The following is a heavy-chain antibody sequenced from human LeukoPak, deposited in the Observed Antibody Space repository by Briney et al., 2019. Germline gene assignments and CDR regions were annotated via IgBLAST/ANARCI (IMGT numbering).Heavy chain of an antibody. CDR1: GYSFTSYW. D-gene: IGHD3-22*01. CDR2: IYPGESDT. V-gene: IGHV5-51*01. Sequence: GESLKISFRGSGYSFTSYWIGWVRQLPGKGLEWIGIIYPGESDTRYSPSFQGQVTISADKSISTAYLQWSSLKASDTAMYYCARFKYYDSSGYKYYFDYWGQGTLVTVSS. CDR3: ARFKYYDSSGYKYYFDY. J-gene: IGHJ4*02.